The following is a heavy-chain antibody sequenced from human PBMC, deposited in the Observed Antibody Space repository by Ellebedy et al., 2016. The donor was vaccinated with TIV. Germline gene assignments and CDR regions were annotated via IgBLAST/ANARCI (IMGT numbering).Heavy chain of an antibody. V-gene: IGHV3-7*01. CDR2: IKQGGSEK. CDR1: GFTFSSYW. D-gene: IGHD4-17*01. J-gene: IGHJ4*02. Sequence: GGSLRLXCAASGFTFSSYWMSWVRQAPGKGLEWVANIKQGGSEKYYVDSVKGRFTISRDDAKKSLYLQMNSLRADDTAVYYCARDLYGDFWFDYWGQGTLVTVSS. CDR3: ARDLYGDFWFDY.